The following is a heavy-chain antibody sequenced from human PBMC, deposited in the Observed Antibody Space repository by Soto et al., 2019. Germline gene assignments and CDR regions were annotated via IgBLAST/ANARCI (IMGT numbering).Heavy chain of an antibody. Sequence: GASVKVSCKASGYTFTNYGITWVRQAPGQGLEWMGWISAYNGNTHYTQRLQGRVTMTTDTSTSTAYMELRGLRSDDTAVYYCERVRQLVGYFYYYIDVWGKGTTVTVSS. CDR3: ERVRQLVGYFYYYIDV. J-gene: IGHJ6*03. D-gene: IGHD6-6*01. CDR2: ISAYNGNT. CDR1: GYTFTNYG. V-gene: IGHV1-18*01.